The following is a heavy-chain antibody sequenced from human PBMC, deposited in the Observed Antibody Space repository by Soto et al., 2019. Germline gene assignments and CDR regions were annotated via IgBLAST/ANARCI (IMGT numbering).Heavy chain of an antibody. D-gene: IGHD1-20*01. CDR3: AREVSGIQAFDY. CDR1: GGSINSSYW. V-gene: IGHV4-4*02. CDR2: ISHGGST. Sequence: QVQLQESGPGLVKPSETLSLTCVVSGGSINSSYWWNWVRQPPGKGLEWIGEISHGGSTNFNPSLQSRATISVDKSKHHLSLKLDSVTAADTAVYYCAREVSGIQAFDYWGQGTLVTVSS. J-gene: IGHJ4*02.